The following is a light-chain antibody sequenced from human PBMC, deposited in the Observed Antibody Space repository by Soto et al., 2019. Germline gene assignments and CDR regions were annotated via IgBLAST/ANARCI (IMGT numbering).Light chain of an antibody. CDR1: QGPVHRDGDTR. CDR3: VQHTHWPHT. CDR2: AIA. J-gene: IGKJ1*01. Sequence: DVVLTQSPLSLPVTLRQPASISCRSSQGPVHRDGDTRFSWYQQRPGQTPRRLIHAIANRESGVPDRLGGSGSSTDFSLTKSWVEAEDVGIYYCVQHTHWPHTFGQGTTVDIK. V-gene: IGKV2-30*02.